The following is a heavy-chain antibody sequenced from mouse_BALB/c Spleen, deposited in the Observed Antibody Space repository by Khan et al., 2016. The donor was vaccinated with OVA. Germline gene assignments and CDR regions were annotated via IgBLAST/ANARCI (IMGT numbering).Heavy chain of an antibody. V-gene: IGHV2-6-4*01. CDR3: ARAYYRYDGYYAMDY. CDR2: IWGGGGT. Sequence: QVQLKESGPGLVAPSQSLSITCTVSGFSLSRYNIHWVRQPPGKGLEWLGMIWGGGGTDYNSTLKSRLSIRKDNSKSQVLLKMNSLQTDGTAMYYCARAYYRYDGYYAMDYWGQGTSVTVSS. CDR1: GFSLSRYN. J-gene: IGHJ4*01. D-gene: IGHD2-14*01.